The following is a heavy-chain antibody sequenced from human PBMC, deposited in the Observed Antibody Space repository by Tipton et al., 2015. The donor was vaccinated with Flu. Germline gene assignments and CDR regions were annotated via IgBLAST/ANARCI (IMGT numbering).Heavy chain of an antibody. D-gene: IGHD3-3*02. CDR1: GFIFSDYW. CDR2: IRQDGSQK. J-gene: IGHJ4*02. V-gene: IGHV3-7*01. CDR3: ARGGLAPGNY. Sequence: SLRLSCAASGFIFSDYWMLWFRQAPGKGLEWVANIRQDGSQKYYVNSVRGRFTISRDNARNSVLLQMNGLRADDTAVYYCARGGLAPGNYWGQGTLVTVSA.